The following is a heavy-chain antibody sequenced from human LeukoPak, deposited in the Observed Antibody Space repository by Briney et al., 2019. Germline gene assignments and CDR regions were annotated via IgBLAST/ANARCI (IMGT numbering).Heavy chain of an antibody. D-gene: IGHD2-8*01. Sequence: ASVRVSCKASGYTFNNYGISWVQQAPGQGLEWMGWVTSYNGDTNYAQKFQARVTITRDTSITTAYMELRSLTSDDTAVYFCARGLPLGYCTYGVCYPPKHFDFWGQGTLVTVSS. CDR1: GYTFNNYG. J-gene: IGHJ4*02. CDR3: ARGLPLGYCTYGVCYPPKHFDF. CDR2: VTSYNGDT. V-gene: IGHV1-18*01.